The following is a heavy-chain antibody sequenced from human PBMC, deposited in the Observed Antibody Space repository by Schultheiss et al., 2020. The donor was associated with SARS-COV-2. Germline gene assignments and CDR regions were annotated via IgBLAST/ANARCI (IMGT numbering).Heavy chain of an antibody. CDR2: IIPIFGTA. CDR1: GYTFTSYD. D-gene: IGHD2-2*02. J-gene: IGHJ4*02. Sequence: SVKVSCKASGYTFTSYDINWVRQAPGQGHEWKGGIIPIFGTANYAQKFQGRVTINADESTSTAYMELSSLRSKDTAVYYCASPGCSSTSCYTNEDHTNDLPDTFDYWGQGTLVTVSS. V-gene: IGHV1-69*13. CDR3: ASPGCSSTSCYTNEDHTNDLPDTFDY.